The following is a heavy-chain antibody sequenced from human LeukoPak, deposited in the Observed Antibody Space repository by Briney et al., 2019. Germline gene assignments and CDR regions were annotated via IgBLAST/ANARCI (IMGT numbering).Heavy chain of an antibody. J-gene: IGHJ4*02. CDR2: INQDESSQ. CDR3: AKSSGENY. CDR1: GFSFTTYW. Sequence: PGGSLRLSCAASGFSFTTYWMGWVRQAPGKGLEWVANINQDESSQYYVDSVKGRFTISRDNAKNSLYLQMNSLRPEDTAVYYCAKSSGENYWGQGTLVTVSS. D-gene: IGHD2-15*01. V-gene: IGHV3-7*01.